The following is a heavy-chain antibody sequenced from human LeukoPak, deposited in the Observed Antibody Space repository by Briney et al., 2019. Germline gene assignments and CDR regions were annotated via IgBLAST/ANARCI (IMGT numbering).Heavy chain of an antibody. J-gene: IGHJ4*02. CDR3: ARDSDPRGLFDY. CDR1: GGSISSGGYY. Sequence: SETLSLTCTVSGGSISSGGYYWRWIRQHPGRGLEWIGYIYYSGSTYYNPSLKSRVTISVDTSKNQFSLKLSSVTAADTAVYYCARDSDPRGLFDYWGQGTLVTVSS. CDR2: IYYSGST. V-gene: IGHV4-31*03.